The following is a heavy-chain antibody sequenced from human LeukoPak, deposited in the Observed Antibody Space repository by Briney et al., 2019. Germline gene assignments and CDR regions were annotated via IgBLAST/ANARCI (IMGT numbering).Heavy chain of an antibody. V-gene: IGHV3-23*01. D-gene: IGHD1-1*01. CDR2: ISPSGDIT. J-gene: IGHJ3*02. CDR1: GFTFSNHG. CDR3: ARDATTGTTGAFDI. Sequence: GESLRLSCAASGFTFSNHGMNWVRQAPGKGLEWVSGISPSGDITYYADSVKGRFTISRDNSKNTLYLRMNSLRAEDTAVYYCARDATTGTTGAFDIWGQGTMVTVSS.